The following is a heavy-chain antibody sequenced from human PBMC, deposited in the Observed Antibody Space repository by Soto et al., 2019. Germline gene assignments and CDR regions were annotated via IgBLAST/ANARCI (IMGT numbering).Heavy chain of an antibody. CDR2: TRHDGSNT. V-gene: IGHV3-33*01. CDR3: ARDGVGATTFFGYFDY. Sequence: QVQLVESGGGVVQPGRALRLSCAASGFTFSGYGMHWVRQAPGKGLEWVAITRHDGSNTYYADSGRGRFTISRDNSKNTLYLQMVSLRAEDTAVYYCARDGVGATTFFGYFDYWGQGTLVTVSS. D-gene: IGHD1-26*01. J-gene: IGHJ4*02. CDR1: GFTFSGYG.